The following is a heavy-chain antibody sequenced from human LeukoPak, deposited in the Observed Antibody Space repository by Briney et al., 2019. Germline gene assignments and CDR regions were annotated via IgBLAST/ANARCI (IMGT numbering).Heavy chain of an antibody. V-gene: IGHV1-18*01. CDR1: GYTFTSYG. D-gene: IGHD4-11*01. CDR3: AREGSTVAYYYYYYMDV. CDR2: ISAYNGNT. J-gene: IGHJ6*03. Sequence: ASATVSFKASGYTFTSYGISWVRQAPGQGHEWMGWISAYNGNTNYAQKLQGRVTMTTDTSTSTAYMELRSLRSDDTPVYYCAREGSTVAYYYYYYMDVWGKGTTVTVSS.